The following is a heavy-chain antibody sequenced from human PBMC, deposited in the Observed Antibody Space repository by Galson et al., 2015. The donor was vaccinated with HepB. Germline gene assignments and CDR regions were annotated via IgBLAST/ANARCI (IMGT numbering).Heavy chain of an antibody. V-gene: IGHV3-15*07. D-gene: IGHD2-2*01. CDR3: TTIRKLLLPESEVYYYYYYMDV. CDR1: GFTFSNAW. Sequence: SLRLSCAASGFTFSNAWMNWVRQAPGKGLEWVGRIRSKTDGGTTDYATPVKGRFTISRDDSKNTLYLQINSLKTEDTAVYYCTTIRKLLLPESEVYYYYYYMDVWGKGTTVTVSS. J-gene: IGHJ6*03. CDR2: IRSKTDGGTT.